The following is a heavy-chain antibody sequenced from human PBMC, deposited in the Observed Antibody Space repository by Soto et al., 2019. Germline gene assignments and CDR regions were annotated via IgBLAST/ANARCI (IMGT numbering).Heavy chain of an antibody. J-gene: IGHJ6*02. CDR2: ISTSGSTI. CDR3: ASRPPRTYYYYGMDV. Sequence: EVQLVESGGGLVQPGGSLRLSCAASGFLFRTYEMNWVRQSPGKGLEWVSSISTSGSTIYYADSVKGRFTISRDNAKNSLYLQMNSLRAEDTAVYYCASRPPRTYYYYGMDVWCQGTTVTVSS. CDR1: GFLFRTYE. V-gene: IGHV3-48*03.